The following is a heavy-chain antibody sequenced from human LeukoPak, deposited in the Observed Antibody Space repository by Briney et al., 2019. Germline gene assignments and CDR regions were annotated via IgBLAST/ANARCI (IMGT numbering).Heavy chain of an antibody. V-gene: IGHV3-21*01. Sequence: PGGSLRLSCAASGFTFSSYSMNWVRQAPGKGLEWVSSISSSSSYIYYADSVKGRFTISRDNAKNPLYLQMDSLRAEDTAVYYCAGHNSGHNAFDIWGQGTMATVSS. CDR1: GFTFSSYS. J-gene: IGHJ3*02. CDR2: ISSSSSYI. D-gene: IGHD5-12*01. CDR3: AGHNSGHNAFDI.